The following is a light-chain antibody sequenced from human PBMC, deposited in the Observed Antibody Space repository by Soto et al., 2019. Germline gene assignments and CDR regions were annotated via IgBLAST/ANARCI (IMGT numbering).Light chain of an antibody. V-gene: IGKV3-15*01. CDR2: GAS. CDR1: QSVSSN. CDR3: QQYNNWYT. Sequence: EIVMTQSPATLSVSPGERATLSCRASQSVSSNLAWYQQKPGQAPRLLIYGASTRATAIPARFSGSGSGTEFTLTISSLQSEDSAVYYRQQYNNWYTFGQGTKLEIK. J-gene: IGKJ2*01.